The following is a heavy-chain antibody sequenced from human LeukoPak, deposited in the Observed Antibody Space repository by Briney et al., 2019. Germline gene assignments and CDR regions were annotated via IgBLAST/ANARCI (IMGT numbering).Heavy chain of an antibody. CDR3: AKLYGSGTYYNYFHY. D-gene: IGHD3-10*01. CDR2: ISDSGVNT. CDR1: GFTFSNAW. J-gene: IGHJ4*02. V-gene: IGHV3-23*01. Sequence: PGGSLRLSCAASGFTFSNAWMSWVRQAPGKGLEWVSAISDSGVNTYSADSMKGRFTISRDNSRNTLYLQMNSLRPDDTAVYYCAKLYGSGTYYNYFHYWGQGTLVTVSS.